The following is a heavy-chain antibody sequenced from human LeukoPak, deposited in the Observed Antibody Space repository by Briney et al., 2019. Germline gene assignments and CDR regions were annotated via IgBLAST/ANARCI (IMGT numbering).Heavy chain of an antibody. CDR2: ISGSAGST. J-gene: IGHJ4*02. V-gene: IGHV3-23*01. D-gene: IGHD2-2*01. CDR3: ARYCSGASCYLGLDY. Sequence: GGSLRLSCAASGFTFNNYFMTWVRQAPGKGLEWVSTISGSAGSTYYADFVKGLSTISRDNTRNTLYLQRISLRADDTALYYCARYCSGASCYLGLDYWGQGTLVT. CDR1: GFTFNNYF.